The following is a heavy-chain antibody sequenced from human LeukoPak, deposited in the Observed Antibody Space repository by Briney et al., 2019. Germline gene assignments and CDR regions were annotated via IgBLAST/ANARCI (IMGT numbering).Heavy chain of an antibody. V-gene: IGHV5-51*01. CDR3: ARVVGYDFWSGYYRSSDY. J-gene: IGHJ4*02. Sequence: GESLKISCQGSSDTFTKYWIAWVRQMPGKGLEWMGIIYPGDSDTTYSPTFQGHVTISADKSISTAYLQWSSLKASDTAMYYCARVVGYDFWSGYYRSSDYWGQGTLVTVSS. CDR1: SDTFTKYW. CDR2: IYPGDSDT. D-gene: IGHD3-3*01.